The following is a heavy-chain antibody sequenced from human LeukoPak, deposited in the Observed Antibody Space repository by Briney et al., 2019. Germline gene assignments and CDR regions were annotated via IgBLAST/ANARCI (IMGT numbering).Heavy chain of an antibody. J-gene: IGHJ1*01. CDR1: GYSISSGYY. D-gene: IGHD6-19*01. V-gene: IGHV4-38-2*02. CDR2: IYHSGST. CDR3: ARTGYSSGWYLGPSEYFQH. Sequence: SETLSLTCTVSGYSISSGYYWGWIRQPPGKGLEWIGSIYHSGSTYYNPSLKSRVTISVDTSKNQFSLKLTSATAADTAVYYCARTGYSSGWYLGPSEYFQHWGQGTLVTVSS.